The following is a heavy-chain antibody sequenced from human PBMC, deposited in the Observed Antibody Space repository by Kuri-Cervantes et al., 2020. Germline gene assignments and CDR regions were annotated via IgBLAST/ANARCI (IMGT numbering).Heavy chain of an antibody. CDR3: ARDLYGSGTETH. CDR1: GFTFSSYG. Sequence: GGSLRLSCAASGFTFSSYGIHWVRQAPGKGLEWVAVISYDGSNKYYADSVKGRFTISRDNSKNTLYLQMNSLRAEDTAVYYCARDLYGSGTETHWGQGTLVTVSS. V-gene: IGHV3-30*19. CDR2: ISYDGSNK. J-gene: IGHJ4*02. D-gene: IGHD3-10*01.